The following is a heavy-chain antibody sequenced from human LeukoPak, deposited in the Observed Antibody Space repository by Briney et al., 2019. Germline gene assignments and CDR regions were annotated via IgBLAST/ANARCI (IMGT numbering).Heavy chain of an antibody. CDR2: IYTSGST. D-gene: IGHD5-12*01. Sequence: SETLSLTCSLSGLSLRSYYWSWIRQPAPRGGAWIGRIYTSGSTNYNPSLKSRVTMSVDTSKNQFSLKLSSVTAADTAVYYCASSQWLASYYYYGMDVWGQGTRVTVSS. V-gene: IGHV4-4*07. CDR3: ASSQWLASYYYYGMDV. CDR1: GLSLRSYY. J-gene: IGHJ6*02.